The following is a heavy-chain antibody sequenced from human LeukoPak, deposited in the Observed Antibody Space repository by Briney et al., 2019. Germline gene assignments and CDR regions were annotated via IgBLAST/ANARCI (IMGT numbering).Heavy chain of an antibody. V-gene: IGHV4-39*07. Sequence: SETLSLTCTVSGGSISSYYWGWIRQPPGKGLEWIGSIYYSGSTYYNPSLKSRVTISVDTSKNQFSLKLSSVTAADTAVYYCARDLRGYSYGYSAFDIWGQGTMVTVSS. D-gene: IGHD5-18*01. CDR2: IYYSGST. J-gene: IGHJ3*02. CDR3: ARDLRGYSYGYSAFDI. CDR1: GGSISSYY.